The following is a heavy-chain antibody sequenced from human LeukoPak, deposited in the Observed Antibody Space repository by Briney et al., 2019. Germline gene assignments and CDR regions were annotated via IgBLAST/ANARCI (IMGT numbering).Heavy chain of an antibody. J-gene: IGHJ4*02. D-gene: IGHD6-13*01. V-gene: IGHV1-2*02. CDR1: GYTFTGYY. CDR3: ARDGRYSSSWTEPNY. CDR2: INPNSGGT. Sequence: ASVKVSCKASGYTFTGYYMHWVRQAPRQGLEWMGWINPNSGGTNYAQKFQGRVTMTRDTSISTAYMELSRLRSDDTAVYYCARDGRYSSSWTEPNYWGQGTLVTVSS.